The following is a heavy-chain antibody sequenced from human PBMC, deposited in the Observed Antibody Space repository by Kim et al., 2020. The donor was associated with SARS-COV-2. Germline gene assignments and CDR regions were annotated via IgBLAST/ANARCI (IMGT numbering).Heavy chain of an antibody. Sequence: SETLSLTCTVSGGSVSSGSYYWSWIRQPPGKGLEWIGYIYYSGSTNYNPSLKSRVTISVATSKNQFSLKLSSVTAADTAVYYCARDYYDSSGYYLYFDLWGRGTLVTVSS. D-gene: IGHD3-22*01. CDR3: ARDYYDSSGYYLYFDL. CDR2: IYYSGST. V-gene: IGHV4-61*01. CDR1: GGSVSSGSYY. J-gene: IGHJ2*01.